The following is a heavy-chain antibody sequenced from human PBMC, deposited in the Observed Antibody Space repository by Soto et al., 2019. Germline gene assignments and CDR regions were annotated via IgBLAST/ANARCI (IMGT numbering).Heavy chain of an antibody. V-gene: IGHV4-59*01. CDR1: GGSISSYY. J-gene: IGHJ4*02. CDR3: ARRPSVVYGDYFRESYCFDY. D-gene: IGHD4-17*01. Sequence: QVQLQESGPGLVKPSETLSLTCTVSGGSISSYYWSWIRQPPGKGLEWIGYIYYSGSTNYNPPLKSRVTIAVDTSKNQFSLKLSSVTAADSAVYYSARRPSVVYGDYFRESYCFDYWGQGSLVTVST. CDR2: IYYSGST.